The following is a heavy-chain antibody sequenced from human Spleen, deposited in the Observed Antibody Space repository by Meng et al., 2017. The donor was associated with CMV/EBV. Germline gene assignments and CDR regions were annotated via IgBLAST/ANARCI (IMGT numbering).Heavy chain of an antibody. CDR2: INPSGSST. CDR1: GYTFTSYY. V-gene: IGHV1-46*01. D-gene: IGHD2-2*01. Sequence: ASVKVSCKASGYTFTSYYIHWVRQAPGQGLEWMGIINPSGSSTSYAQKFKGRLSMTRDTSTSTVYMELSSLRSDDTAVYYCARDSRHCSSTSCPTDYWGQGTLVTVSS. CDR3: ARDSRHCSSTSCPTDY. J-gene: IGHJ4*02.